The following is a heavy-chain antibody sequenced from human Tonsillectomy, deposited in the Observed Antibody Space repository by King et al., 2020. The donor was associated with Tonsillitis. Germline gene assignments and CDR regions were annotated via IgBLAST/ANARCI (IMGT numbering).Heavy chain of an antibody. D-gene: IGHD3-3*01. J-gene: IGHJ3*01. CDR1: GFTFNDYA. V-gene: IGHV3-23*04. CDR3: AKTNYDFWSGFTAGAFDV. Sequence: VQLVQSGGGLVQPGGSLRLSCAASGFTFNDYAMSWVRQAPGKGLEWGSTISSSGGNTYYADSVKGRFTISRDNSKNTLYLQMNSLRAEDTAVYYCAKTNYDFWSGFTAGAFDVWGQGTMVTVSS. CDR2: ISSSGGNT.